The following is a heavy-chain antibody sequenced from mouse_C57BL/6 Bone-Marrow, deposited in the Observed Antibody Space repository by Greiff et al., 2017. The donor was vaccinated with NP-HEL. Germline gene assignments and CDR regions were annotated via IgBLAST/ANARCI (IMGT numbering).Heavy chain of an antibody. V-gene: IGHV1-81*01. J-gene: IGHJ3*01. Sequence: QVQLQQSGPELARPGASVKLSCKASGYTFTSYGISWVKQRPGQGLEWIGEIYPRSGDTCYNEKFKGKATLTADKSSSTAYMELRSLTSEDSAVYLCARRGYYGPLAYWGQGTLVTVSA. CDR1: GYTFTSYG. CDR3: ARRGYYGPLAY. D-gene: IGHD1-1*01. CDR2: IYPRSGDT.